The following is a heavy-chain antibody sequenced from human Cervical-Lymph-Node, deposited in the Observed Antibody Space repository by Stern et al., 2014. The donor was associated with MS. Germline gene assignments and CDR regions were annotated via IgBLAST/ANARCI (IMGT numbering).Heavy chain of an antibody. CDR1: GGTFSSYA. CDR3: ARDGGCSSTSCYYNWFDP. Sequence: VQLVESGAEVKKPGSSVKVSCKASGGTFSSYAISWVRQAPGQGLEWMGGIIPIFGTANYAQKFQGRVTITADESTSTAYMELSSLRSEDTAVYYCARDGGCSSTSCYYNWFDPWGQGTLVTVSS. CDR2: IIPIFGTA. J-gene: IGHJ5*02. V-gene: IGHV1-69*01. D-gene: IGHD2-2*01.